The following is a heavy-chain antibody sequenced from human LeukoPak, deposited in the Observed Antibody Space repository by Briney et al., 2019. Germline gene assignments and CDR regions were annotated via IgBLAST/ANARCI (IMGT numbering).Heavy chain of an antibody. CDR1: GYTFTIYD. D-gene: IGHD2-2*01. CDR3: ARVDIVVVLAAMTYYYYGMDV. Sequence: ASVKVSCTASGYTFTIYDINWVRQATGQGLEWMGWMNPNSGNTGYAQKFQGRVTMTRNTSISTAYMELSSLRSEDTAVYYCARVDIVVVLAAMTYYYYGMDVWGQGTTVTVSS. V-gene: IGHV1-8*01. J-gene: IGHJ6*02. CDR2: MNPNSGNT.